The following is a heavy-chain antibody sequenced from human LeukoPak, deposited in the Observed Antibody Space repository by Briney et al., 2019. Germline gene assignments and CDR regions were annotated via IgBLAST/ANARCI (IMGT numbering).Heavy chain of an antibody. J-gene: IGHJ4*02. CDR1: GYTFTSYY. CDR3: ARVVSWFGYFDY. D-gene: IGHD3-10*01. Sequence: ASVKVSCKASGYTFTSYYMHWVRQAPGQGLEWMGIINPSGGSTTYAQKFQGRVTMTRATSTNTVYMELSSLRSEDTALYFCARVVSWFGYFDYWGQGTLVTVSS. CDR2: INPSGGST. V-gene: IGHV1-46*01.